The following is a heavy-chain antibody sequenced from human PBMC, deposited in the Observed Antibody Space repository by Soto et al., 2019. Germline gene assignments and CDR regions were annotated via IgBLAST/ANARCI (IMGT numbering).Heavy chain of an antibody. Sequence: VASVKVSCKASGYTLTTYYMYWVRQAPGQGLEWMGIINPSGGSTSFAQKFQGRVTMTRDTSTSTVYMELISLTSEDTAVYYCARDVGMASRPYLDYWGQGTLVTVSS. D-gene: IGHD6-6*01. J-gene: IGHJ4*02. CDR3: ARDVGMASRPYLDY. V-gene: IGHV1-46*01. CDR1: GYTLTTYY. CDR2: INPSGGST.